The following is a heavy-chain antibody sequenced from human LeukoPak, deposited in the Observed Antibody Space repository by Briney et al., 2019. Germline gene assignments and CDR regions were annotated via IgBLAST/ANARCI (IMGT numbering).Heavy chain of an antibody. Sequence: PGGSLRLSCAASGFTVSSNYMSWVRQAPGKGLEWVSVIYSGGSTYYADSVKGRFTISRDNSKNTLYLQMNSLRAEDTAVYYCAAGDCSGGSCYFFDYWGQGTLVTVSS. V-gene: IGHV3-53*01. J-gene: IGHJ4*02. CDR1: GFTVSSNY. D-gene: IGHD2-15*01. CDR2: IYSGGST. CDR3: AAGDCSGGSCYFFDY.